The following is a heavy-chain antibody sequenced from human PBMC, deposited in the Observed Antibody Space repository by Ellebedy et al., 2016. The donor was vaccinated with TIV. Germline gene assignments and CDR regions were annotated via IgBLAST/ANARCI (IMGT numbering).Heavy chain of an antibody. J-gene: IGHJ4*02. CDR2: ISAYNGNT. CDR3: ARGEGIAVAEDFDY. CDR1: GYTFTGYY. V-gene: IGHV1-18*04. D-gene: IGHD6-19*01. Sequence: ASVKVSCKSSGYTFTGYYMHWVRQAPGQGLEWMGWISAYNGNTNYAQKLQGRVTMTTDTSTSTAYMELRSLRSDDTAVYYCARGEGIAVAEDFDYWGQGTLVTVSS.